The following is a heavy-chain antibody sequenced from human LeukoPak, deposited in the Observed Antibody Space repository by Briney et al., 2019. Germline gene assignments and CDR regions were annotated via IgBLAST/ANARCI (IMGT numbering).Heavy chain of an antibody. V-gene: IGHV1-18*01. CDR3: ARDTIGIGLRLGEYTDY. Sequence: GASVKVSCKASGYTFTSYGISWVRQAPGQGLEWLGWFSAYNGNTKYAQKLQGRVTMTTDTSTSTAYMELRSLRSDDTAVYYCARDTIGIGLRLGEYTDYRGQGTLVTVSS. CDR2: FSAYNGNT. J-gene: IGHJ4*02. CDR1: GYTFTSYG. D-gene: IGHD3-16*01.